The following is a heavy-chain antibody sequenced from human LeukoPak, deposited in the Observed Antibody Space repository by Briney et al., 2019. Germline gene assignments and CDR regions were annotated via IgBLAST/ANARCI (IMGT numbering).Heavy chain of an antibody. CDR2: INHSGST. V-gene: IGHV4-34*01. D-gene: IGHD3-10*01. CDR3: ARGVDYYGSGSYSYYYYYMDV. CDR1: GGSFSGYY. J-gene: IGHJ6*03. Sequence: SETLSLTCAVYGGSFSGYYWSWIRQPPGKGLEWIGEINHSGSTNYNPSLKSRVTIPGDTSKNQFSLKLSSVTAADTAVYYCARGVDYYGSGSYSYYYYYMDVWGKGTTVTVSS.